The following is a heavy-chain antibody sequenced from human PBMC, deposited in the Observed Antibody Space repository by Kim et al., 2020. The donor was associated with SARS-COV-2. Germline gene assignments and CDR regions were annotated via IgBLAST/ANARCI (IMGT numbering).Heavy chain of an antibody. D-gene: IGHD2-15*01. J-gene: IGHJ4*02. V-gene: IGHV3-23*01. Sequence: YYADSVKGRFTISRDNSKNSLYLQMNSLRAEDTALYYCAKGQKAASNFDYWGQGTLVTVSS. CDR3: AKGQKAASNFDY.